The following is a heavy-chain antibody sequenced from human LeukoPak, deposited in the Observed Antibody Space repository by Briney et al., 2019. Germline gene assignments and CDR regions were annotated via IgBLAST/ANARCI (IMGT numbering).Heavy chain of an antibody. V-gene: IGHV1-69*13. D-gene: IGHD3-9*01. J-gene: IGHJ4*02. CDR3: ARVYRGYDFLNYFDY. CDR1: GGTFCSYA. CDR2: IIPIFGTA. Sequence: ASVKVSCKASGGTFCSYAISWVRQAPGQGLEWMGGIIPIFGTANYAQEFQGRVTITADESTSTAYMELSSLRSEDTAVYYCARVYRGYDFLNYFDYWGQGTLVTVSS.